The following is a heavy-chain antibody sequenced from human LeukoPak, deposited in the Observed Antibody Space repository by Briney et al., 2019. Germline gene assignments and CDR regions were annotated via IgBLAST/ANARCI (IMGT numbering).Heavy chain of an antibody. V-gene: IGHV3-13*04. Sequence: GGSLRLSCAASGFTFSSYDMHWVRQATGKGLEWVSAIDTAGNTFYPGSVKGRFTISREDAKDSLYLQMNNVRAGDTALYFCARTSKVTSVMDIWGQGTMVTVSS. D-gene: IGHD3-16*01. J-gene: IGHJ3*02. CDR3: ARTSKVTSVMDI. CDR1: GFTFSSYD. CDR2: IDTAGNT.